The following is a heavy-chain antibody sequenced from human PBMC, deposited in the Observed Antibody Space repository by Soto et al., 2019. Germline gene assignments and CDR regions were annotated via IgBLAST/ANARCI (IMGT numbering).Heavy chain of an antibody. D-gene: IGHD2-8*01. Sequence: ASVKVSCKASGFTFSNYGLNWVRQAPGQGLEWMGWVSANNGHTNYAQNLQGRVSMTTDTSTSTAYMKLRGLTFDDTDVYYCERDIESVTAKHFFYYYAMDVWGQGTTVTVSS. CDR1: GFTFSNYG. V-gene: IGHV1-18*01. J-gene: IGHJ6*02. CDR2: VSANNGHT. CDR3: ERDIESVTAKHFFYYYAMDV.